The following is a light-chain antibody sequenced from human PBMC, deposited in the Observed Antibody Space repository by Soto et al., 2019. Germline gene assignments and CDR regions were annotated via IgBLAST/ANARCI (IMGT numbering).Light chain of an antibody. V-gene: IGLV2-14*01. J-gene: IGLJ1*01. CDR3: CSSTSSSPYV. CDR1: GSDVGRYNY. CDR2: DVS. Sequence: QSVLTQPAPVSGSPGQSITISCTGTGSDVGRYNYVSWYQQYPGKAPKLTIYDVSNRPLGVSNRFSGSKSGNTASLTISGLQAEDEADYYCCSSTSSSPYVFGTGTKLTVL.